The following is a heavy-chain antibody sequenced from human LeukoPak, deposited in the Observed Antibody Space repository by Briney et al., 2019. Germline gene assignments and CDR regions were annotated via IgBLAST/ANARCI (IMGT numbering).Heavy chain of an antibody. CDR2: IYYSGST. D-gene: IGHD1-26*01. J-gene: IGHJ4*02. Sequence: SETLSLTCTVSGGSISSSSYYWGWIRQPPGKGLEWIGSIYYSGSTYYNPSLKSRITISVDTSKNQLSLKLSSVTAADSAVYYCARHRAVSVVGNFYLDYWGQGTLVTVSS. CDR3: ARHRAVSVVGNFYLDY. CDR1: GGSISSSSYY. V-gene: IGHV4-39*01.